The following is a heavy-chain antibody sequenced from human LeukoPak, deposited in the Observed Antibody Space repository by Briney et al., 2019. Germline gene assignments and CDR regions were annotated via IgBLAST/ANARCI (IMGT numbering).Heavy chain of an antibody. J-gene: IGHJ6*03. CDR1: GFTFSSYA. V-gene: IGHV3-23*01. Sequence: GGSLRLPCAASGFTFSSYAMSWVRQAPGKGLEWVSAISGSGGSTYYADSVKGRFTISRDNSKNTLYLQMNSLRAEDTAVYYCTKAPSEQLARYYYYYYMDVWGKGTTVTVSS. CDR3: TKAPSEQLARYYYYYYMDV. CDR2: ISGSGGST. D-gene: IGHD6-6*01.